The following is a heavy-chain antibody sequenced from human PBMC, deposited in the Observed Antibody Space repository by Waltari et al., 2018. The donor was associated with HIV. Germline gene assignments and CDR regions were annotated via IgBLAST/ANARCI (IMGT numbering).Heavy chain of an antibody. Sequence: EVQLVESGGGLVQPGGSLRLSCAASGFTVSSNYMSWVRQAPGKRLEWLSVIYSGGSTYYADSVKGRFTISRDNSKNTLYLQMNSLRAEDTAVYYCARAPIPEDAFDIWGQGTMVTVSS. CDR3: ARAPIPEDAFDI. D-gene: IGHD2-2*01. J-gene: IGHJ3*02. CDR1: GFTVSSNY. CDR2: IYSGGST. V-gene: IGHV3-66*01.